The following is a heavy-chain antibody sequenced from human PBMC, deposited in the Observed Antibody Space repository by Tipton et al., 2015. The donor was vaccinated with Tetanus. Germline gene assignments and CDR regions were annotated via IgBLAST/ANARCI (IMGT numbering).Heavy chain of an antibody. D-gene: IGHD5-24*01. Sequence: QLVQSGAEVKKPGASVKVSCKASGYAFTAYYIHWVRQAPGKGLEWMGWVNPDSGGTNLALRFQGGVTLTSDTSSDTAYMEMSRLSVDDTATYYCARVHGFGPSNLEYWGPGTVVTVSS. CDR1: GYAFTAYY. J-gene: IGHJ4*02. CDR2: VNPDSGGT. CDR3: ARVHGFGPSNLEY. V-gene: IGHV1-2*02.